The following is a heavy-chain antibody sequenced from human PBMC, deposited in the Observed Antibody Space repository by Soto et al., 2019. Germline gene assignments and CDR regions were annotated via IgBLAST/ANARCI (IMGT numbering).Heavy chain of an antibody. CDR1: GFTFSNYW. Sequence: PGGSLRLSCAASGFTFSNYWMTWVRQAPGEGLEWVANIKQDGTEKYYADSVKGRFTISRDNAENSLFLQMDSLRSEDTAVYYCTRGEVRGIIPSYFDYWGLGTLVTVSS. J-gene: IGHJ4*02. CDR2: IKQDGTEK. D-gene: IGHD3-10*01. CDR3: TRGEVRGIIPSYFDY. V-gene: IGHV3-7*01.